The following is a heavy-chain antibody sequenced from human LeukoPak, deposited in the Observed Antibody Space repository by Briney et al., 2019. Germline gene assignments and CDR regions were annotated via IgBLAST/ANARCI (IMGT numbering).Heavy chain of an antibody. J-gene: IGHJ4*02. Sequence: GGSLRLSCAASGFTFSDYYMSWIRQAPGKGLEWVSYISGSGTSIYYADSVEGRFTLSRDNAKNSLYLQMNSLRAEDTAVYYCARGLTGRYILTGYYNDYWGQGTLVTVSS. CDR2: ISGSGTSI. V-gene: IGHV3-11*01. CDR1: GFTFSDYY. CDR3: ARGLTGRYILTGYYNDY. D-gene: IGHD3-9*01.